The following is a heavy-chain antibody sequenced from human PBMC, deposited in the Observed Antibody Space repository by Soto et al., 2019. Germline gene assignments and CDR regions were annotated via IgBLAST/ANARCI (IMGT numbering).Heavy chain of an antibody. CDR2: ISGYKGDT. V-gene: IGHV1-18*01. D-gene: IGHD2-15*01. Sequence: VQSGAEVKKPGASVKVSCKASGDTFISSGISWVRQAPGQGLEWMGWISGYKGDTNYAQKFQGRGTLTTDTSTSTAYMELRSLTPGDTAIYYCARIEYCRGGNCYSAYDIWGQGTLVTVSS. J-gene: IGHJ3*02. CDR3: ARIEYCRGGNCYSAYDI. CDR1: GDTFISSG.